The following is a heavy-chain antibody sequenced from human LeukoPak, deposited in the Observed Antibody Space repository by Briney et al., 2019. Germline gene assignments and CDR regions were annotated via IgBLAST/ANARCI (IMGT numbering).Heavy chain of an antibody. CDR2: MNPNSGST. V-gene: IGHV1-8*02. J-gene: IGHJ6*03. D-gene: IGHD1-26*01. CDR1: GYTFTGYY. Sequence: ASVKVSCKASGYTFTGYYMHWVRQAPGQGLEWMGWMNPNSGSTYYAQKLQGRVTMTRNTSISTAYMELSSLRSEDTVVYYCARGPSGFKDYYMDVWGKGTTVTVSS. CDR3: ARGPSGFKDYYMDV.